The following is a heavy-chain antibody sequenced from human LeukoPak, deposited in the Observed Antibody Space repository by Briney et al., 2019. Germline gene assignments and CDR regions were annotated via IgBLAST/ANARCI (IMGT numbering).Heavy chain of an antibody. V-gene: IGHV3-11*01. D-gene: IGHD6-25*01. CDR2: ISSSGAII. Sequence: GGSLRLSCAASGFIFSDYYMSWIRQTPGKGPEWLSYISSSGAIINYSDSVKGRFTISRDNAKNSVYLQMNSLRAEDTAVYYCARDFAATIEYFDYWGQGSLVTVSA. CDR3: ARDFAATIEYFDY. CDR1: GFIFSDYY. J-gene: IGHJ4*02.